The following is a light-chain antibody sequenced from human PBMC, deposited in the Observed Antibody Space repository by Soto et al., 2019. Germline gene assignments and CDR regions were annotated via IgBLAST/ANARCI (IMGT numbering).Light chain of an antibody. CDR1: QAISNY. Sequence: DIPMTQSPSSLSASVGDRVTITCRSSQAISNYVSWYQQEPRKAPRLLIYAASSLQSGVPSRFSASGSGTDFTLNISGLQPEDFGTYFCQQTYTSPNSFGQGTPVAIK. CDR2: AAS. CDR3: QQTYTSPNS. J-gene: IGKJ1*01. V-gene: IGKV1-39*01.